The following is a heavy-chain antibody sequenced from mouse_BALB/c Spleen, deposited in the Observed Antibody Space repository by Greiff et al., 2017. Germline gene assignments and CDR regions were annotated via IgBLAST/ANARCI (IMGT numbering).Heavy chain of an antibody. J-gene: IGHJ4*01. D-gene: IGHD1-1*01. CDR2: IWGDGST. V-gene: IGHV2-6-7*01. Sequence: VQGVESGPGLVAPSQSLSITCTVSGFSLTGYGVNWVRQPPGKGLEWLGMIWGDGSTDYNSALKSRLSISKDNSKSQVFLKMNSLQTDDTARYYCAREHYYGSRSYAMDYWGQGTSVTVSS. CDR3: AREHYYGSRSYAMDY. CDR1: GFSLTGYG.